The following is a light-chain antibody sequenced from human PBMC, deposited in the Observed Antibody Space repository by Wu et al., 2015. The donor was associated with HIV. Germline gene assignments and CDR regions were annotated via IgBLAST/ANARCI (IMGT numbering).Light chain of an antibody. CDR3: QQRSNWLS. CDR1: QSVNRY. CDR2: DAS. V-gene: IGKV3-11*01. J-gene: IGKJ4*01. Sequence: DIVLTQSPATLSLSPGERATLSCRASQSVNRYLVWYQQKPGQTPRLLIYDASNRATGIPARFSGSGSGTEFTLTISSLEPEDSAMYFCQQRSNWLSFGGGTKVEI.